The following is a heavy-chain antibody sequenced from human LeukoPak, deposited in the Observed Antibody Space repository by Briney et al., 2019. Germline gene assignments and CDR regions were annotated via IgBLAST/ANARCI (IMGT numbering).Heavy chain of an antibody. D-gene: IGHD2-2*01. J-gene: IGHJ3*02. CDR2: IYHSGST. Sequence: SETLPLTCTVSGGSISSGGYYWSWNRQPPGKGLEWIGYIYHSGSTYYNPSLKSRVTISVDRSKNQFSLKLSSVTAADTAVYYCARRCSSTSCSDAFDIWGQGTMVTVSS. CDR1: GGSISSGGYY. V-gene: IGHV4-30-2*01. CDR3: ARRCSSTSCSDAFDI.